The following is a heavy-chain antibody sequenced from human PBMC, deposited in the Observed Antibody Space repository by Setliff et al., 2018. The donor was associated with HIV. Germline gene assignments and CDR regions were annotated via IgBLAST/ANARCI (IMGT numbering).Heavy chain of an antibody. Sequence: PSETLSLTCTVPGGSINRSNYYWGWIRQPPGKGLEWIGYIYTSGSTNYNPSLKSRVTISLDTSKNQFSLKLTSVTAADTAVYYCARLSGDYYYFDYWGQGTLVTVSS. V-gene: IGHV4-61*05. CDR2: IYTSGST. D-gene: IGHD2-21*02. J-gene: IGHJ4*02. CDR1: GGSINRSNYY. CDR3: ARLSGDYYYFDY.